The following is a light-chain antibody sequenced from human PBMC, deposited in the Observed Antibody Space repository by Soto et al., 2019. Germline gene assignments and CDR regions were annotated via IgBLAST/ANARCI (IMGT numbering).Light chain of an antibody. V-gene: IGKV3-15*01. Sequence: EIVMTQSPATLSVSPGERATLSCRASQSISNNVAWDQQKPGQAPRLLISAASTRATGIPARFSGSGSGTEFILTISSLQSEDFAVYYCQQYHDWPPSTFGQGTKLEIK. CDR2: AAS. CDR1: QSISNN. CDR3: QQYHDWPPST. J-gene: IGKJ2*02.